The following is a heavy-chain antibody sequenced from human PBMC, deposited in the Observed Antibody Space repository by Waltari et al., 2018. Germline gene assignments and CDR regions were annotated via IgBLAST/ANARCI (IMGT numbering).Heavy chain of an antibody. CDR2: ISGSDGST. J-gene: IGHJ4*02. CDR3: AKARYCSSTSCDGRIDY. D-gene: IGHD2-2*01. Sequence: EVQLLESGGGLVQPGGSLRLSCAASGFTFSSYAMSWVRRAPGKGLEWVSAISGSDGSTYDADSVKGPFTISRDNSKTTPYLQMNSLRAEDTAVYYCAKARYCSSTSCDGRIDYWGQGTLVTVSS. V-gene: IGHV3-23*01. CDR1: GFTFSSYA.